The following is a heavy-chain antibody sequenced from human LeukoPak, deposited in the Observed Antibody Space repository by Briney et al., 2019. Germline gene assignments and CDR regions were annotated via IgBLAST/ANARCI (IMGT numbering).Heavy chain of an antibody. CDR1: GYTFTSYD. J-gene: IGHJ6*02. Sequence: GASVKVSCKASGYTFTSYDINWVRQATGQGLGWMGWMNPNSGNTGYAQKFQGRVTMTRNTSISTAYMELSSLRSEDTAVYYCARGVFVSGWYVPLYYYGMDVWGQGTTVTVSS. CDR3: ARGVFVSGWYVPLYYYGMDV. CDR2: MNPNSGNT. V-gene: IGHV1-8*01. D-gene: IGHD6-19*01.